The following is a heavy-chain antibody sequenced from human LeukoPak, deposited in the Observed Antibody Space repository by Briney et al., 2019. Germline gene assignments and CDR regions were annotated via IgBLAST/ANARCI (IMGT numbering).Heavy chain of an antibody. J-gene: IGHJ4*02. D-gene: IGHD5-12*01. V-gene: IGHV1-2*06. CDR2: INPNSGGT. CDR1: GYSFTVYY. Sequence: ASVKVSCKASGYSFTVYYMHWVRQAPGQGLEWMGRINPNSGGTNYAQKFQGRVTMTRDTSINTAYMELSSLRSEDTAVYYCARESGGGFDYWGQGTLVTVSS. CDR3: ARESGGGFDY.